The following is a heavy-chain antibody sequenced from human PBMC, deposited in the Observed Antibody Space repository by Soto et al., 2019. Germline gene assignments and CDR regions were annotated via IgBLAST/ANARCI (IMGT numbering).Heavy chain of an antibody. D-gene: IGHD6-13*01. CDR2: INHSGST. J-gene: IGHJ6*02. V-gene: IGHV4-34*01. Sequence: QVQLQQWGAGLLKPSETLSLTCAVYGGSFSGYYWSWIRQPPGKGLEWIGEINHSGSTNYNPSLKSRVTISVETSKNQFSLKLSSVTAEDTAVYYCARVSIAAAGTVYYYYCMDVWGQGTTVTVSS. CDR1: GGSFSGYY. CDR3: ARVSIAAAGTVYYYYCMDV.